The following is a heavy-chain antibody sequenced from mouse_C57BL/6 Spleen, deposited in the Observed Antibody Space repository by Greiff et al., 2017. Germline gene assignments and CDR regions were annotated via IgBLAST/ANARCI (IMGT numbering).Heavy chain of an antibody. CDR2: INPSNGGT. J-gene: IGHJ2*01. CDR3: ARRGDCYYGSSYFDY. CDR1: GYTFTSYW. V-gene: IGHV1-53*01. Sequence: QVQLKQPGTELVKPGASVKLSCKASGYTFTSYWMHWVKQRPGQGLEWIGNINPSNGGTNYNEKFKSKDTLTVDKSSSTAYMQLSSLTSEDSAVYYCARRGDCYYGSSYFDYWGQGTTLTVSS. D-gene: IGHD1-1*01.